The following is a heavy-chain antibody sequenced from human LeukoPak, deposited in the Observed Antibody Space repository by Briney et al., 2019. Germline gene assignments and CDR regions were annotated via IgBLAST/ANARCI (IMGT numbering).Heavy chain of an antibody. J-gene: IGHJ4*02. CDR3: AKGYFDYSTYYSYYFNL. Sequence: SETLSLTCSVSGGSISDAYWSWIRQSPGRGLEWIGYIYPTGSTNYHPSLKSRVTISVDTSKNHFALNLTSVTAADTAVYYCAKGYFDYSTYYSYYFNLWGQGALVTVSS. V-gene: IGHV4-4*09. D-gene: IGHD4-11*01. CDR1: GGSISDAY. CDR2: IYPTGST.